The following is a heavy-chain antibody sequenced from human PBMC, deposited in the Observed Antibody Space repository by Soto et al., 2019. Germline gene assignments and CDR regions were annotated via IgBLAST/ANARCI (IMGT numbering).Heavy chain of an antibody. V-gene: IGHV3-30-3*01. CDR1: GFTFSSYA. D-gene: IGHD6-19*01. CDR2: ISYDGSNK. J-gene: IGHJ4*02. CDR3: ARDPDSSGWKYFDY. Sequence: SLRLSCAASGFTFSSYAMHWVRQAPGKGLEWVAVISYDGSNKYYADSVKGRFTISRDNSKNTLYLQMNSLRAEDTAVYYCARDPDSSGWKYFDYWGQGTLVTVS.